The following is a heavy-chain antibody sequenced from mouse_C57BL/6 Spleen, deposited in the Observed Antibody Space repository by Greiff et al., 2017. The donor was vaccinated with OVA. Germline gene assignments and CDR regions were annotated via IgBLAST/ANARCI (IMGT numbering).Heavy chain of an antibody. D-gene: IGHD1-1*01. CDR3: ARDHGSSYFDY. Sequence: DVKLVESGGGLVKPGGSLKLSCAASGFTFSSYAMSWVRQTPEKRLEWVATISDGGSYTYYPDNVKGRFTISRDNAKNNLYLQMSHLKSEDTAMYYCARDHGSSYFDYWGQGTTLTVSS. J-gene: IGHJ2*01. CDR1: GFTFSSYA. V-gene: IGHV5-4*01. CDR2: ISDGGSYT.